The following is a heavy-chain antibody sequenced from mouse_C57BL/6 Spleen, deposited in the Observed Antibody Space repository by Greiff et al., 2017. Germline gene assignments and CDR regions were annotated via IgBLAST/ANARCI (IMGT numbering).Heavy chain of an antibody. CDR1: GYTFTSYW. J-gene: IGHJ2*01. CDR2: IDPSGSDT. V-gene: IGHV1-59*01. D-gene: IGHD2-4*01. CDR3: ARTGGADYDRYFEY. Sequence: QVQLQQPGAELVRPGTSVKLSCKASGYTFTSYWMHWVKQRPGQGLEWIGVIDPSGSDTNYNQKFKGKATLTVDTSSSTAYMQLSNLTSEDSAVYYCARTGGADYDRYFEYWGQGTTLTVS.